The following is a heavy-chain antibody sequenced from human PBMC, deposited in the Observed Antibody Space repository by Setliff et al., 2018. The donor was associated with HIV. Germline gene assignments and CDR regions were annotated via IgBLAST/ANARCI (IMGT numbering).Heavy chain of an antibody. Sequence: SETLSLTCTVSGGSISSGSYYWSWIRQPAGKGLEWIGHIYTSGSTNYNPSLKSRVTISVDTSKNQFSLKLSSVTAADTAVYYCATTRGYYDSSGYYPHYWGQGTLVTVSS. CDR2: IYTSGST. CDR1: GGSISSGSYY. V-gene: IGHV4-61*09. D-gene: IGHD3-22*01. J-gene: IGHJ4*02. CDR3: ATTRGYYDSSGYYPHY.